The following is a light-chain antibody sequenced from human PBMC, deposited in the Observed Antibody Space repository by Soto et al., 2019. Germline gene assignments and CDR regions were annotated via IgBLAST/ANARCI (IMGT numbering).Light chain of an antibody. CDR2: DAS. V-gene: IGKV1-33*01. CDR1: QDISNY. Sequence: IHMTPSPSSLSASPRYRFTINFQASQDISNYLNWYQQKPGKAPKLLIYDASNLETGVPSRFSGSRSGTNFTLTISSLQPEDIATYYCQQHDNLPLTFGGGTKV. J-gene: IGKJ4*01. CDR3: QQHDNLPLT.